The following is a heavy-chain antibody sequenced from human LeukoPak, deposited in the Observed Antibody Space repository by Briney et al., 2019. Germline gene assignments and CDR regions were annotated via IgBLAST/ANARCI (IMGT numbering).Heavy chain of an antibody. J-gene: IGHJ4*02. D-gene: IGHD6-19*01. V-gene: IGHV3-23*01. Sequence: PGGSLRLSCAASGFTFSSYAMSWVRQAPGKGLEWVSAISGSGGSTYYADSVKGRFTISRDNAKNSLYLQMNSLRAEDTAVYYCARVRSSGRGDYWGQGTLVTVSS. CDR2: ISGSGGST. CDR1: GFTFSSYA. CDR3: ARVRSSGRGDY.